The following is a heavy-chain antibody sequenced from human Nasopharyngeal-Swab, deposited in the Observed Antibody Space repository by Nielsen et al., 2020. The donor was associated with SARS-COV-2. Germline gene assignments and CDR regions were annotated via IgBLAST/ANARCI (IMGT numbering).Heavy chain of an antibody. J-gene: IGHJ4*02. Sequence: GESLKISCAASGFTFSSYAMHWVRQAPGKGLEWVAVISYDGSNKYYADSVKGRFTISRDNSKNTLYLQMNSLRAEDTAVYYCARVGGSSWYFDYWGQGTLVTVSS. CDR3: ARVGGSSWYFDY. D-gene: IGHD6-13*01. CDR2: ISYDGSNK. CDR1: GFTFSSYA. V-gene: IGHV3-30-3*01.